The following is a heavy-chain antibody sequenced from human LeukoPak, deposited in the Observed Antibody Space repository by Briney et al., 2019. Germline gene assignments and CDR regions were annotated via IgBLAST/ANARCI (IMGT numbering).Heavy chain of an antibody. D-gene: IGHD3-22*01. CDR3: ARDGTYYDSSGYSDLYYYYYGMDV. J-gene: IGHJ6*02. Sequence: SQTLSLTCAISGDSVTSNSAAWNWMRQSPLRGLEWLGRTYYRTKWYNDYAVSVKSRITINPDTSKNQFSLQLNSVTPEDTAVYYCARDGTYYDSSGYSDLYYYYYGMDVWGQGTTVTASS. V-gene: IGHV6-1*01. CDR1: GDSVTSNSAA. CDR2: TYYRTKWYN.